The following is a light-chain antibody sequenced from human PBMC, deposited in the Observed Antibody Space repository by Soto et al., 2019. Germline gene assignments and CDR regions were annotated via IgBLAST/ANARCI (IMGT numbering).Light chain of an antibody. Sequence: QSALTQPASVSGSPGQSITISCTGTSSDVGVYNHVSWYQQFPGKAPKLLIYEVSNRPSGVDNRFSGSKSGNTASLTISGLQTEDEADYYCSSYTSTNTLLFGPGTKLTVL. V-gene: IGLV2-14*01. CDR1: SSDVGVYNH. CDR2: EVS. CDR3: SSYTSTNTLL. J-gene: IGLJ1*01.